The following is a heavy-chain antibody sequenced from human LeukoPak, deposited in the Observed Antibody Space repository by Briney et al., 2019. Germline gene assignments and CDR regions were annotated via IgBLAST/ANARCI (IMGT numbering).Heavy chain of an antibody. CDR3: ARGPSYDDYYFDY. Sequence: SETLSLTCAVYGGSFSGYYWSWIRQPPGKGLEWIGEISHSGSTNYNPSLKSRVTISVDTSKNQFSLKLSSVTAADTAVYYCARGPSYDDYYFDYWGQGTLVTVSS. CDR2: ISHSGST. V-gene: IGHV4-34*01. J-gene: IGHJ4*02. D-gene: IGHD5-18*01. CDR1: GGSFSGYY.